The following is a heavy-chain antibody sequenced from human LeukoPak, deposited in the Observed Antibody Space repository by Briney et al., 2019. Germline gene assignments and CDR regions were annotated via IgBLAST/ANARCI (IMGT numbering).Heavy chain of an antibody. J-gene: IGHJ4*02. V-gene: IGHV4-59*08. CDR1: GGSFSNSY. D-gene: IGHD6-19*01. Sequence: SETLSLTCTVSGGSFSNSYWSWFRQPPGKGLEWIGYIHYSGNTNYSPSLKSRVTMSVDTSKNQFSLKLTSVTAADTAVYYCVRGGWYIDYWGQGTLVTVSS. CDR2: IHYSGNT. CDR3: VRGGWYIDY.